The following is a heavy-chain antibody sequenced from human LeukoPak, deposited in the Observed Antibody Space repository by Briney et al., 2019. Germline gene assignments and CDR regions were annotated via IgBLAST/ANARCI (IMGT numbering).Heavy chain of an antibody. D-gene: IGHD3-10*01. CDR2: ITGSGPYM. CDR3: VRDVGAVRGEVYFDY. CDR1: GFTFSTFA. Sequence: PGGSLRPSCAASGFTFSTFAMHWVRLSPGKGLEWVSSITGSGPYMLYADSVRHRFTISRDNTKNLLHLEMNSLRAEDTAMYFCVRDVGAVRGEVYFDYWGQGTLVTVSS. V-gene: IGHV3-21*06. J-gene: IGHJ4*02.